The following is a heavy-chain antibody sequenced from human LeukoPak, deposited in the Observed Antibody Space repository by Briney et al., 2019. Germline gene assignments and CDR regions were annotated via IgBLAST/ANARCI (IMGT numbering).Heavy chain of an antibody. J-gene: IGHJ4*02. V-gene: IGHV1-69*13. CDR1: GGTFSSYA. CDR3: ARTAGINGYSYGPFDY. D-gene: IGHD5-18*01. CDR2: IIPIFGTA. Sequence: ASVKVSCKASGGTFSSYAISWVRQAPGQGLEWMEGIIPIFGTANYAQKFQGRVTITADESTSTAYMELSSLRSEDTAVYYCARTAGINGYSYGPFDYWGQGTLVTVSS.